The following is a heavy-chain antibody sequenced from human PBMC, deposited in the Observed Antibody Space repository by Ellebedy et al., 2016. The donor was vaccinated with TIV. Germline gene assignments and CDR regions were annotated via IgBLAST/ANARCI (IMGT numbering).Heavy chain of an antibody. V-gene: IGHV3-7*01. CDR3: ARRGSYGDYAVQINSWFDT. J-gene: IGHJ5*02. D-gene: IGHD4-17*01. Sequence: GGSLRLSCAASGFSFRSYWMSWVRQAPGKGLEWVANIYQDGGVQYYVDSVKGRFTISGDNADNSLFLQMNSLRAADTAVYYCARRGSYGDYAVQINSWFDTWGRGILV. CDR2: IYQDGGVQ. CDR1: GFSFRSYW.